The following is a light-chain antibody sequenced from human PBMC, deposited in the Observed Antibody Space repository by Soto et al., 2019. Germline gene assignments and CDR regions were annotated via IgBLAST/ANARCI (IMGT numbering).Light chain of an antibody. CDR1: ALPKKY. V-gene: IGLV3-25*03. CDR3: QSTDTSGTWV. CDR2: KDD. Sequence: SYELTQPPSVSVSPGQTARITCSGDALPKKYGYWYQQKPGQAPVLVIYKDDERPSGIPERFSGSSSGTTVTLTISGVQAEDEGDYYCQSTDTSGTWVFGGGTKVTVL. J-gene: IGLJ3*02.